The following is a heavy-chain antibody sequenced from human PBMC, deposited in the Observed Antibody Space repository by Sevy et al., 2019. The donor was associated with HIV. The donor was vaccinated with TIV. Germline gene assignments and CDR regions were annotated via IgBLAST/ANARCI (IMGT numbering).Heavy chain of an antibody. J-gene: IGHJ4*02. CDR1: GGTFSNYA. CDR2: IIPIFGTT. Sequence: ASVKVSCKASGGTFSNYALSWVRQAPGQGLEWMGGIIPIFGTTNFAQTFQGRVTITADESRSTAYMELGSLKSADTAVYYCARTPLLSIPGTTDVYFDNWGQGTLVTVSS. V-gene: IGHV1-69*13. CDR3: ARTPLLSIPGTTDVYFDN. D-gene: IGHD4-4*01.